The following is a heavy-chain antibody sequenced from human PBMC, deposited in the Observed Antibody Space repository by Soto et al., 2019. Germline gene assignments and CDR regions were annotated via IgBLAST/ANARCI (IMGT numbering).Heavy chain of an antibody. CDR3: ATSYGNASYTY. CDR1: GGSFSGYY. Sequence: SETLSLTCAVYGGSFSGYYWSWIRQPPGKGLEWIGEINHSGSSNYNPSLKSRLTISVDTSKNQFSLKLSSVTAEDTAVYYCATSYGNASYTYWGQGTQVTVSS. J-gene: IGHJ4*02. V-gene: IGHV4-34*01. CDR2: INHSGSS. D-gene: IGHD3-10*01.